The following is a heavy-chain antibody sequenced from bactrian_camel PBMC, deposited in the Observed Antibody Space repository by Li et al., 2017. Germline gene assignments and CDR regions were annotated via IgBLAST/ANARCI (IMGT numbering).Heavy chain of an antibody. Sequence: QLVESGGGPVRVGGSLRLSCLASGDTVGRYCMDWFRQASGKEREGVASIDTGSGSTYYADSVKGRFTISLDNAKIVAYLQLNSLKPEDTAMYYCALRQSLYCAKRRPMRAADFDDWGQGTQVTVS. CDR1: GDTVGRYC. V-gene: IGHV3S25*01. D-gene: IGHD1*01. CDR2: IDTGSGST. CDR3: ALRQSLYCAKRRPMRAADFDD. J-gene: IGHJ6*01.